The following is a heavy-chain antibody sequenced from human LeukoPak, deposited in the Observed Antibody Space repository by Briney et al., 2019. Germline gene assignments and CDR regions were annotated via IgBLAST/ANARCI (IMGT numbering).Heavy chain of an antibody. CDR2: INHSGST. J-gene: IGHJ6*02. V-gene: IGHV4-34*01. CDR1: GGSFSGYY. Sequence: PSETLSLTCAVYGGSFSGYYWSWIRQPPGKGLEWIGEINHSGSTNYNPSLKSRVTISVDTSKNQFSLKLSSVTAADTAVYYCARDATKKYSSSSMSYYYYGMDVWGQGTTVTVSS. CDR3: ARDATKKYSSSSMSYYYYGMDV. D-gene: IGHD6-6*01.